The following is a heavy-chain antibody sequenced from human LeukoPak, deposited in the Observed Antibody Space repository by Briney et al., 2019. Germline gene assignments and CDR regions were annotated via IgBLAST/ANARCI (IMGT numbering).Heavy chain of an antibody. CDR3: ARVDTAHSRGHAFDI. V-gene: IGHV4-34*01. J-gene: IGHJ3*02. CDR2: INHSGST. Sequence: SETLSLTCAVYGGSFSGYYWSWIRQPPGKGLEWIGEINHSGSTNYNPSFKSRVTISVDTSKNQFSLKLSSVTAADTAVYYCARVDTAHSRGHAFDIWGQGTMVTVSS. CDR1: GGSFSGYY. D-gene: IGHD5-18*01.